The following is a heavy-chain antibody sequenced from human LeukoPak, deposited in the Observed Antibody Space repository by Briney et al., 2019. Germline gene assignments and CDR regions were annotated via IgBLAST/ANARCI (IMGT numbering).Heavy chain of an antibody. J-gene: IGHJ4*02. Sequence: ASVKVSCKASGGTFSSYATSWVRQAPGQGLEWMGWINPNSGGTNYAQNFQGRVTMTTDTSISTAYMELSGLTSDDTAVYYCARDRWGRGDFDYWGQGTLVTVSP. V-gene: IGHV1-2*02. D-gene: IGHD7-27*01. CDR3: ARDRWGRGDFDY. CDR1: GGTFSSYA. CDR2: INPNSGGT.